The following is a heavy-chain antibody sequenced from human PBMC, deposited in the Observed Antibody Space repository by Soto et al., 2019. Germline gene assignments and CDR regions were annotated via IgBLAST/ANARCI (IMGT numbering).Heavy chain of an antibody. CDR2: IFHSGNT. CDR1: SGSIGTTNW. CDR3: ARRTGGRDV. J-gene: IGHJ6*04. V-gene: IGHV4-4*02. Sequence: PSETLSLTCAVSSGSIGTTNWWSWVRQTPGKGLEWIGEIFHSGNTYYNPSLASRVTISVDTSKNQFSLNLRSVTAADTAVYYCARRTGGRDVWGKGTTAPAS. D-gene: IGHD2-8*02.